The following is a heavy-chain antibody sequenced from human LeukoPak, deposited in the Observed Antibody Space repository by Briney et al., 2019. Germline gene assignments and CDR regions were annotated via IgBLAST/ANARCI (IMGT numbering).Heavy chain of an antibody. J-gene: IGHJ4*02. CDR2: TNTDESRT. CDR3: ARGGDYGDFPDY. CDR1: GFTFGDYW. Sequence: GGSLRLSCAASGFTFGDYWMHWVRQAPGKGLVWVSRTNTDESRTSYTDSVRGRFTISRDNARNTLYPQMNSLRVEDTAVYYCARGGDYGDFPDYWGQGTLVTVSS. V-gene: IGHV3-74*01. D-gene: IGHD4-17*01.